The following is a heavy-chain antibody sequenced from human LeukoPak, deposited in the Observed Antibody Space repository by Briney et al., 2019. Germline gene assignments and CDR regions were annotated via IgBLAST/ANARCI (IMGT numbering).Heavy chain of an antibody. CDR3: ARGATDTTRWFAT. D-gene: IGHD1-7*01. Sequence: GGSLRLSCAVSGFTFSGFSMTWVRQAPGKGLEWVSIISRASESIFYADSVKGRFTISRDNAKNSLYLQMNDLRAEDTATYYCARGATDTTRWFATWGQGTLVTVSS. CDR2: ISRASESI. CDR1: GFTFSGFS. V-gene: IGHV3-21*01. J-gene: IGHJ5*02.